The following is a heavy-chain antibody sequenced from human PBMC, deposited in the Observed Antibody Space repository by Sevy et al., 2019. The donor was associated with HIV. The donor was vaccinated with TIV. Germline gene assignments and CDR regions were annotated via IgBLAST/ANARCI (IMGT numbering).Heavy chain of an antibody. CDR3: ARAPGYDFWSGGSFDY. J-gene: IGHJ4*02. CDR2: ISAYNGNT. D-gene: IGHD3-3*01. CDR1: GYTFTSYG. Sequence: GESLKISCKASGYTFTSYGISWVRQAPGQGLEWMGWISAYNGNTNYAQKLQGRVTMTTDTSTSTAYMELRSLRSDDTAVYYCARAPGYDFWSGGSFDYWGQGTLVTVSS. V-gene: IGHV1-18*01.